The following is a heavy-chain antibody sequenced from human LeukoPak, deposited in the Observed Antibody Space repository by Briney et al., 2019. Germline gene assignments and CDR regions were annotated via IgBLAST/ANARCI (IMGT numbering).Heavy chain of an antibody. Sequence: GGSLRLSCAGSGFTFSSFSMNWVRQAPGKGLEWVSSISPGSDYIYYADSVKGRFTISRDNAKNSLYLQMNSLRAEDTAVYYCTRERRDGYSHFDYWGQGTLVTVSS. CDR3: TRERRDGYSHFDY. CDR2: ISPGSDYI. D-gene: IGHD5-24*01. CDR1: GFTFSSFS. J-gene: IGHJ4*02. V-gene: IGHV3-21*01.